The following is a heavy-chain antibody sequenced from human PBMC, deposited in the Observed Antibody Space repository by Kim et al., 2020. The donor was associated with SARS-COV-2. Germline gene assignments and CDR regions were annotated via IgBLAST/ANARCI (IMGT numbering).Heavy chain of an antibody. CDR1: GGSFSGYY. CDR2: INHSGST. J-gene: IGHJ4*02. V-gene: IGHV4-34*01. D-gene: IGHD4-17*01. CDR3: ARIFRTVKGAGVFDY. Sequence: SETLSLTCAVYGGSFSGYYWSWIRQPPGKGLEWIGEINHSGSTNYNPSLKSRVTISVDTSKNQFSLKLSSVTAADTAVYYCARIFRTVKGAGVFDYWGQGTLVTVSS.